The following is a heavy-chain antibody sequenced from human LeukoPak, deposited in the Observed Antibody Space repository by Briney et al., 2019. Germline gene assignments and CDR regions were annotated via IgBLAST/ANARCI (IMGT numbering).Heavy chain of an antibody. J-gene: IGHJ4*02. D-gene: IGHD6-13*01. CDR1: GGSISSYY. CDR2: IYYSGTT. CDR3: ARARSGIAAADKIDY. Sequence: SETLSLTCTVSGGSISSYYWSWIRQPPGKGLESVWYIYYSGTTNYNPSLTSRVTISVDTSTNKISLKLIFVTAAYTAVYYCARARSGIAAADKIDYWGQGTLVTVSS. V-gene: IGHV4-59*01.